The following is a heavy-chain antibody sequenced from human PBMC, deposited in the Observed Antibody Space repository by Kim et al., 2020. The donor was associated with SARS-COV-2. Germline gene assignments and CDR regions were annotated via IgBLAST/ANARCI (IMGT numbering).Heavy chain of an antibody. J-gene: IGHJ3*02. Sequence: ASVKVSCKVSGYTLTELSMHWVRQAPGKGLEWMGGFDPEDGETIYAQKVQGRVTMTEDTSTDTAYMELSSLRSEDTAGYYCATDALGYGDQKNAFDIWGQGTMVTVSS. D-gene: IGHD4-17*01. CDR3: ATDALGYGDQKNAFDI. V-gene: IGHV1-24*01. CDR2: FDPEDGET. CDR1: GYTLTELS.